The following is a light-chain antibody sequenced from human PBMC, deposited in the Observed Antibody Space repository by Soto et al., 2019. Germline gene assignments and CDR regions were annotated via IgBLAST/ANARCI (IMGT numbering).Light chain of an antibody. V-gene: IGKV3-15*01. J-gene: IGKJ1*01. CDR3: QQYNNWWT. CDR1: QSVSSN. Sequence: EIVMTQSPATLSVSPGERATLSCRASQSVSSNLAWYQQKPGQPPRLLIYGASTRATGIPARFRGRGSGTEFTLTISSLQSEDFAVYYCQQYNNWWTFGQGTKVEIK. CDR2: GAS.